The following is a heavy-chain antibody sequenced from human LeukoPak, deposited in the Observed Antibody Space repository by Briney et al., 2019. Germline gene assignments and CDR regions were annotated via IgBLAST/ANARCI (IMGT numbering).Heavy chain of an antibody. D-gene: IGHD6-25*01. CDR3: ASWAGTTAGFSGPFDF. CDR2: IRSSSRTT. Sequence: GGSLRLSCAASGLTFSSHSTNWVRQAPGKGLEWVSHIRSSSRTTYYADSVKGRFTISRDDAKNSLYLQMNSLRGEDTAVYYCASWAGTTAGFSGPFDFWGQGTLVTVSS. V-gene: IGHV3-48*01. CDR1: GLTFSSHS. J-gene: IGHJ4*02.